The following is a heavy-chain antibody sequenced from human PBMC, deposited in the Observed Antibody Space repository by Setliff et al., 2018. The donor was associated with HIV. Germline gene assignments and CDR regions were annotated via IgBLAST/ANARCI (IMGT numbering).Heavy chain of an antibody. Sequence: HGESLKISCQGSGYIFTGYWVGWVRQMAGKGLEWMGMVHPVDSDVRYSPSFEGQVTISADKSTSTAYLQWTGLKASDTVMYYCARIGDTSGYYFYIFDLWGQGTMVTVSS. CDR1: GYIFTGYW. V-gene: IGHV5-51*01. CDR2: VHPVDSDV. D-gene: IGHD3-22*01. J-gene: IGHJ3*01. CDR3: ARIGDTSGYYFYIFDL.